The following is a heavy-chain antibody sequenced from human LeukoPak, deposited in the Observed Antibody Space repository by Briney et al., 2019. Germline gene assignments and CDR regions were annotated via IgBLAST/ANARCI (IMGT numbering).Heavy chain of an antibody. CDR2: IYTSGST. V-gene: IGHV4-4*07. J-gene: IGHJ6*03. CDR3: ARELRYFGAYYYYYMDV. CDR1: GGSISSYY. Sequence: PSETLSLTCTVSGGSISSYYWSWIRQPAGKGLEWIGRIYTSGSTNYNPSLKSRVTMSVDTSKNQFSLKLSSVTAADTAVYYCARELRYFGAYYYYYMDVWGKGTTVTVSS. D-gene: IGHD3-9*01.